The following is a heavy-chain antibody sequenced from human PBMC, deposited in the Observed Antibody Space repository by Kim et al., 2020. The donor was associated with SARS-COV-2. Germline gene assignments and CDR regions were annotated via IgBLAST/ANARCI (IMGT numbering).Heavy chain of an antibody. V-gene: IGHV4-31*03. CDR3: ARGYCSGGSCYPGVGY. Sequence: SETLSLTCTVSGDSISSGGYYWSWIRQYPGKGLEWIAYMYYSGSSYYNPSLKNRVIMSVDASKNQLSLKLTSMTAADTAVYYCARGYCSGGSCYPGVGYWGQETLVIVSS. D-gene: IGHD2-15*01. J-gene: IGHJ4*02. CDR1: GDSISSGGYY. CDR2: MYYSGSS.